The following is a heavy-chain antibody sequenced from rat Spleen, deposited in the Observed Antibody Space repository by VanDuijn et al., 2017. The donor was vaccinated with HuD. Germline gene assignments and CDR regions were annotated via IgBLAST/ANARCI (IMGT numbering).Heavy chain of an antibody. CDR1: GFSLDSNG. CDR3: TRDHSYWGSYYPGGFAY. V-gene: IGHV2S12*01. Sequence: QVQLKESGPGLVQPSQTLSLTCTVSGFSLDSNGVSWVRQPPGKGLEWIAAISSGGSTYYNSALKSRLSISRDTSKSQVFLKMNSLQSEDTAIYFCTRDHSYWGSYYPGGFAYWGQGTPVTVSS. J-gene: IGHJ3*01. CDR2: ISSGGST. D-gene: IGHD1-12*02.